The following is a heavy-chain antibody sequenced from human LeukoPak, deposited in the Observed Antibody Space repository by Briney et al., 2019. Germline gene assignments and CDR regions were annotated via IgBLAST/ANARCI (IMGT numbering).Heavy chain of an antibody. CDR2: IYYSGST. D-gene: IGHD4-23*01. J-gene: IGHJ4*02. Sequence: PSETLSLTCTVSGDSITSTPYYWGWIRQSPGKGLEWIGIIYYSGSTYYNPSLKSRVTMSVDTSKNQFSLNLNSVTAADTAVYFCARHLNSGGNSPLVYWGQGTLVTVSS. CDR3: ARHLNSGGNSPLVY. V-gene: IGHV4-39*01. CDR1: GDSITSTPYY.